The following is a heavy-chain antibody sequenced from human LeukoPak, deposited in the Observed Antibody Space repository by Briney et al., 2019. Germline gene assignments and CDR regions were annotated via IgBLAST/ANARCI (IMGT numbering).Heavy chain of an antibody. J-gene: IGHJ4*02. CDR1: GFTFSTYA. V-gene: IGHV3-30*04. CDR3: ARGTYYYDSSGYYSGGLAY. D-gene: IGHD3-22*01. CDR2: ISNDGSDK. Sequence: PGGSLRLSCAASGFTFSTYAMQWVRQAPGKGLECVAVISNDGSDKYYPDSVKGRFTISRDNSENTLYLQVNSLRAEDTAVYYCARGTYYYDSSGYYSGGLAYWGQGALVTVSS.